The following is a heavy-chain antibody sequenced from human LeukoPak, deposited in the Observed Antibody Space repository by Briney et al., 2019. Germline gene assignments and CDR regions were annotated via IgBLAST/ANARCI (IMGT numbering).Heavy chain of an antibody. V-gene: IGHV3-23*01. CDR1: GFTFSSYA. CDR3: ARSGHSNGWYYFDY. Sequence: GGSLRLSCAASGFTFSSYAMSWVRQAPGKGLEWVSAISGSGGSTYYADSVKGRFTISRDNSKNTLYLQMNSLRAEDTAVYYCARSGHSNGWYYFDYWGLGALVTVSS. D-gene: IGHD6-19*01. CDR2: ISGSGGST. J-gene: IGHJ4*02.